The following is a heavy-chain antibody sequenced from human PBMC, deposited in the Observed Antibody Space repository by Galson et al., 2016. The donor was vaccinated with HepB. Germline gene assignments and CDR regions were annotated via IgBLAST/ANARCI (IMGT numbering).Heavy chain of an antibody. D-gene: IGHD1-26*01. CDR3: ARDAWEVNALDI. J-gene: IGHJ3*02. Sequence: SVKVSCKASGGTFSNFAISWLRQAPGQGLEWMGGIIPLFGATNYAQKFQGRVTITADKSTTTVYMDLSSLRSEDTAVYYCARDAWEVNALDIWGQGTMVTVSS. CDR1: GGTFSNFA. V-gene: IGHV1-69*06. CDR2: IIPLFGAT.